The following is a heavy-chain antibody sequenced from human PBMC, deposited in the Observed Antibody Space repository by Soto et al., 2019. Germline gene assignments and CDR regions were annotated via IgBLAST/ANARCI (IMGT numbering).Heavy chain of an antibody. CDR2: ISGSGGST. CDR3: GSSGWYYYYGMDV. J-gene: IGHJ6*02. D-gene: IGHD6-19*01. Sequence: PVGSLRLSCAASGFTFSSYSMNWVRQAPGKGLEWVSAISGSGGSTYYADSVKGRFTISRDNSKNTLYLQMNSLRAEDTAVYYCGSSGWYYYYGMDVWGQGTTVNVSS. V-gene: IGHV3-23*01. CDR1: GFTFSSYS.